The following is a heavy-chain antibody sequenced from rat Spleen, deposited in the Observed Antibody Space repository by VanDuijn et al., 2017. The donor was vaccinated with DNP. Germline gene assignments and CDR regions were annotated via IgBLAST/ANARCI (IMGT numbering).Heavy chain of an antibody. CDR3: AKPDY. V-gene: IGHV5-7*01. J-gene: IGHJ2*01. Sequence: EVQLVESGGDLVQPGRSLKLSCAASGFAFSDFYMAWVRQAPTKGLEWVATISYDGSSTYYRDSVKGRFTISRDNAGSTLFLQMDSLRSEDTAAYYCAKPDYWGQGVMVTVSS. CDR1: GFAFSDFY. CDR2: ISYDGSST.